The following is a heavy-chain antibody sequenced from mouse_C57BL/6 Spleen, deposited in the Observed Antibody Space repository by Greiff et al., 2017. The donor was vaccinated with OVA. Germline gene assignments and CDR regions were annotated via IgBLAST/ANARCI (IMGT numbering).Heavy chain of an antibody. Sequence: QVQLQQSGAELVRPGTSVKVSCKASGYAFTNYLIEWVKQRPGQGLEWIGVINPGSGGTNYNEKFKGKATLTADKSSSTAYMQLSSLTSEDSAVYFCARGGTYYYAMDYWGQGTSVTVSS. D-gene: IGHD2-14*01. J-gene: IGHJ4*01. CDR1: GYAFTNYL. V-gene: IGHV1-54*01. CDR3: ARGGTYYYAMDY. CDR2: INPGSGGT.